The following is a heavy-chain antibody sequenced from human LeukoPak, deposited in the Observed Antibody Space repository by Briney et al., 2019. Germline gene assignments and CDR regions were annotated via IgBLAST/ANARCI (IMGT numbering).Heavy chain of an antibody. D-gene: IGHD3-3*01. CDR2: IYYSGST. V-gene: IGHV4-59*08. J-gene: IGHJ6*02. CDR3: ARHFPYDFWSGYNPTAEYGMDV. Sequence: SETLSLTCAVYGGSFSGYYWSWIRQPPGKGLEWIGYIYYSGSTNYNPSLKSRVTISVDTSKNQFSLKLSSVTAADTAVYYCARHFPYDFWSGYNPTAEYGMDVWGQGTTVTVSS. CDR1: GGSFSGYY.